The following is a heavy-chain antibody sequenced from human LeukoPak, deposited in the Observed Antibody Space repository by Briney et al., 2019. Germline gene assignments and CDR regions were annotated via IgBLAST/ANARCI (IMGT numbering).Heavy chain of an antibody. CDR3: ARLISVAGTGAFDI. J-gene: IGHJ3*02. CDR1: AFTVSSNY. CDR2: IYSGGTR. V-gene: IGHV3-66*01. D-gene: IGHD6-19*01. Sequence: GGSLRLSCAASAFTVSSNYMTWVRQAPGKGLEWVSVIYSGGTRYYADSVTGRFTISRDNSKNTLYLQMSTLRAEDTAVYYCARLISVAGTGAFDIWGQGTMVTVSS.